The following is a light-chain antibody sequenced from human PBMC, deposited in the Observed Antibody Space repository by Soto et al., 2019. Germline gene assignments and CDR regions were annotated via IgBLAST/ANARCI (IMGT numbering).Light chain of an antibody. CDR2: DTS. J-gene: IGLJ2*01. V-gene: IGLV7-46*01. CDR3: LVYYSGARI. CDR1: TGAVTSGHY. Sequence: QAVVTQEPSLTVSPGRTVTLTCGSSTGAVTSGHYPYWFQQKPGQAPRTLIYDTSNKHSWTPARFSGSLLGGKAALTLSGAQPEDEAEYYCLVYYSGARIFGGGTQLTVL.